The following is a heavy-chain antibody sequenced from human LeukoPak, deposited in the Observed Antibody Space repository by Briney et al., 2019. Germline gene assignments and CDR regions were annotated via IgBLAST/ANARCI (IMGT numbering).Heavy chain of an antibody. J-gene: IGHJ3*02. D-gene: IGHD5-12*01. CDR3: ASRRPYSGYGGPLGAFDI. Sequence: SETLSLTCAVYGGSFSGYYWSWIRQPPGKGLEWIGEINHSGSTNYNPSLKSRVTISVDTSKNQFSLKLSSVTAADTAVYYCASRRPYSGYGGPLGAFDIWGQGTMVTVSS. CDR1: GGSFSGYY. CDR2: INHSGST. V-gene: IGHV4-34*01.